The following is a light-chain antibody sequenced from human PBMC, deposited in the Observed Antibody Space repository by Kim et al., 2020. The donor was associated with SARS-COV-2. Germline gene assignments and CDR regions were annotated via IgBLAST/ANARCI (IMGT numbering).Light chain of an antibody. CDR2: EVS. Sequence: QSALTQPASVSGSPGQSITISCTGTSSDIGGYKYVSWYQQHPGKAPKLMIYEVSNRPSGVSNRFSGSKSGNTASLTISGLQAEDEADYYCSSYTGTSTVFFGGGPQLTVL. J-gene: IGLJ2*01. V-gene: IGLV2-14*01. CDR1: SSDIGGYKY. CDR3: SSYTGTSTVF.